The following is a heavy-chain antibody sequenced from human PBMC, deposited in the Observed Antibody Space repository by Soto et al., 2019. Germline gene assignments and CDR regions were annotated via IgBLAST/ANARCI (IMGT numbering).Heavy chain of an antibody. CDR3: AKSGGKAPKYNWFDP. Sequence: SETLSLTCAVYGGSFSGFYWSWIRQPPGKGLEWIGEINQNRNTKYHPSLESRVSISVDTSKNQFSLKLNSVTAADTAVYYCAKSGGKAPKYNWFDPWGQGTLVTVSS. CDR1: GGSFSGFY. J-gene: IGHJ5*02. CDR2: INQNRNT. V-gene: IGHV4-34*01. D-gene: IGHD3-10*01.